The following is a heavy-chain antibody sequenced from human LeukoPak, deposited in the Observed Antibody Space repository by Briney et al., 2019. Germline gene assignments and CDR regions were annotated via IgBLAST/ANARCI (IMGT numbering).Heavy chain of an antibody. J-gene: IGHJ4*02. D-gene: IGHD3-16*01. CDR2: IGDSGVTT. Sequence: GGSLRLSCAASGFTFRSYAVSWVRQAPGKGLEWVSAIGDSGVTTFYADSVKGRFTISRDNSKNTLYLQMNSLRVEDTAVYYFAKDNIFTHPWGDFDYWGQGTLVTVSS. CDR1: GFTFRSYA. V-gene: IGHV3-23*01. CDR3: AKDNIFTHPWGDFDY.